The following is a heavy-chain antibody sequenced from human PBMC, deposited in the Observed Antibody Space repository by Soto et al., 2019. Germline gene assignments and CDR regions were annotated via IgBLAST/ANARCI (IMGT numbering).Heavy chain of an antibody. Sequence: QVQLVQSGAEVKKPGASVKVSCKASGYTFTSYYMHWVRQAPGQGLEWMGIINPSGGSTSYEQKFKSRVPMTRDTSTSTVYMELSSLRSEHTAVYYCARGNIVVVVAAANFDYWGQGTLVTVSS. J-gene: IGHJ4*02. CDR3: ARGNIVVVVAAANFDY. D-gene: IGHD2-15*01. CDR1: GYTFTSYY. CDR2: INPSGGST. V-gene: IGHV1-46*01.